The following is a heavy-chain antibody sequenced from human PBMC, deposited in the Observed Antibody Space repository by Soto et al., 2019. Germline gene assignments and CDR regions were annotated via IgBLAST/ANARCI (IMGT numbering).Heavy chain of an antibody. J-gene: IGHJ3*02. CDR2: ISYDGSNK. Sequence: QVQLVESGGGVVQPGRSLRLSCAASGFTFSSYAMHWVRQAPGKGLEWVAVISYDGSNKYYADSVKGRFTISRDNSKNTLYLQMNSLRAEDTAVYYCARDRLVAATFDIWGQGTMVSVSS. V-gene: IGHV3-30-3*01. CDR1: GFTFSSYA. D-gene: IGHD2-15*01. CDR3: ARDRLVAATFDI.